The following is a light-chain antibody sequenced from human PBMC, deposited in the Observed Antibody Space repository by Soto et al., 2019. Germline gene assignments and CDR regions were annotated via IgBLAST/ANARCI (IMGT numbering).Light chain of an antibody. J-gene: IGKJ1*01. CDR1: QSVSSN. CDR3: QQYHDWPPWT. CDR2: GAS. V-gene: IGKV3-15*01. Sequence: EIVMTQSPATLSVSPGERATLSCGASQSVSSNLAWYQQKPGQAPRLLIYGASTRATGIPTRFSGRGSGTEFTLTISRLQSDDLALYYCQQYHDWPPWTFGQGTKVDIK.